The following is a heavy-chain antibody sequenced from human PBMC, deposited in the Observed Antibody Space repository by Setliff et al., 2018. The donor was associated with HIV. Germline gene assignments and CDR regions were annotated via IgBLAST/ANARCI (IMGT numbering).Heavy chain of an antibody. Sequence: SETLSLTCAVSGGSISSSNWWSWVRQPPGKGLEWIGEINHSGSTNYNPSLKSRVTISVDTSKNQFSLKLSSVTAADTAVYYCAAWGPRYSYAPYFFDSWGQGTQVTVSS. CDR2: INHSGST. D-gene: IGHD5-18*01. CDR3: AAWGPRYSYAPYFFDS. J-gene: IGHJ4*02. CDR1: GGSISSSNW. V-gene: IGHV4-4*02.